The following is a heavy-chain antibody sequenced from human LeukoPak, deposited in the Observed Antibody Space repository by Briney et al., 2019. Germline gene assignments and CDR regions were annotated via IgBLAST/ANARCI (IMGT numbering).Heavy chain of an antibody. CDR3: TRQWHTPSDY. J-gene: IGHJ4*02. Sequence: GGSLRLSCEASGLKFDESVMSWVRQTPGRGLEWVASMSWNGVMTGYVDSVKGRFTISRDNAMNSLYLQMNSLRVDDTAVYYCTRQWHTPSDYWGLGTVVTVSS. D-gene: IGHD6-19*01. CDR2: MSWNGVMT. CDR1: GLKFDESV. V-gene: IGHV3-20*04.